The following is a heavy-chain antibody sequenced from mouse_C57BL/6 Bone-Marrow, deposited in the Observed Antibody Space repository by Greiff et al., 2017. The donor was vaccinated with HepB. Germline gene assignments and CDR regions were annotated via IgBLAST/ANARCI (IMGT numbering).Heavy chain of an antibody. V-gene: IGHV5-17*01. Sequence: EVQLVESGGGLVKPGGSLKLSCAASGFTFSDYGMHWVRQAPEKGLEWVAYISSGSSTIYYADTVKGRFTISRDNAKNTPFLQMTSLRSEDTAMYYCAGWLLGYWGQGTTLTVSS. CDR2: ISSGSSTI. J-gene: IGHJ2*01. CDR3: AGWLLGY. D-gene: IGHD2-3*01. CDR1: GFTFSDYG.